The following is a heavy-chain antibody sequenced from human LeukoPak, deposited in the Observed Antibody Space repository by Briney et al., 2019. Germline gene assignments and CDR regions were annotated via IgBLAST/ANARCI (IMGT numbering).Heavy chain of an antibody. J-gene: IGHJ5*02. D-gene: IGHD3-3*01. CDR3: AREPYYDFWSGYSPLYNWLDP. CDR2: SSAYNGNT. V-gene: IGHV1-18*01. CDR1: GYTFTSYG. Sequence: GASVKVSCKASGYTFTSYGISWVRQAPGQGLEWMGWSSAYNGNTNYAQKLQGRVTMTTDTSTSTAYMELRSLRSDDTAVYYCAREPYYDFWSGYSPLYNWLDPWGQGTLVTDSS.